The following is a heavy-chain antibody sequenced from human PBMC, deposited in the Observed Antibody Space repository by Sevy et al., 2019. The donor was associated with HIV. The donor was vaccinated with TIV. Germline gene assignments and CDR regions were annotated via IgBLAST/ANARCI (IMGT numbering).Heavy chain of an antibody. CDR3: ARDIVVVPAATGMDV. Sequence: ASVKVSCKASGYTFTSYGISWVRQAPGQGLEWMGWISAYNGNTNYAQKLQGRVTMTTDTSTSTAYMELRGLRSDDTAVYYCARDIVVVPAATGMDVWGQGTTVTVSS. V-gene: IGHV1-18*01. J-gene: IGHJ6*02. D-gene: IGHD2-2*01. CDR2: ISAYNGNT. CDR1: GYTFTSYG.